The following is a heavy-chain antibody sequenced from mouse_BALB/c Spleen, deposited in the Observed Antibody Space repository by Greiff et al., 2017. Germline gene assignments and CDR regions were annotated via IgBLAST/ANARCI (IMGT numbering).Heavy chain of an antibody. CDR3: ARQNDGYYVDY. Sequence: VESGGGLVKPGGSLKLSCAASGFTFSSYAMSWVRQSPEKRLEWVAEISSGGSYTYYPDTVTGRFTISRDNAKNTLYLEMSSLRSEDTAMYYCARQNDGYYVDYWGQGTTLTVSS. CDR1: GFTFSSYA. J-gene: IGHJ2*01. D-gene: IGHD2-3*01. CDR2: ISSGGSYT. V-gene: IGHV5-9-4*01.